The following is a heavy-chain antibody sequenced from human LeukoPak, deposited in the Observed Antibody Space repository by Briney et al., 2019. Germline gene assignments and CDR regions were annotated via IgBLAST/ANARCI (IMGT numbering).Heavy chain of an antibody. J-gene: IGHJ5*02. CDR3: TRHDSSYCGGDCYSGWFDP. CDR1: GGSISSYY. CDR2: IYYSGST. Sequence: SETLSLTCTVSGGSISSYYWSWIRQPPGKGLEWIGYIYYSGSTNYNPSLKSRVTISVDTSKNQFSLKLSSVTAADTAVYYCTRHDSSYCGGDCYSGWFDPWGQGTLVTVSS. D-gene: IGHD2-21*02. V-gene: IGHV4-59*08.